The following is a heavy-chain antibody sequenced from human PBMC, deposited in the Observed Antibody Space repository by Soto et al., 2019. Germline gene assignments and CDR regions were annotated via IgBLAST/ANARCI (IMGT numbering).Heavy chain of an antibody. V-gene: IGHV1-69*12. J-gene: IGHJ4*02. CDR2: IIPIFGTA. CDR3: ARGPTGGGWGYYFDY. CDR1: GGTFSSYA. D-gene: IGHD3-16*01. Sequence: QVQLVQSGAEVKKPGSSVKVSCKASGGTFSSYAIDWVRQAPGQGLEWMGGIIPIFGTADYAQKFQGRVTITADESTGTAYLGLSSLRSEDTAVYYCARGPTGGGWGYYFDYWGQGTLVTVSS.